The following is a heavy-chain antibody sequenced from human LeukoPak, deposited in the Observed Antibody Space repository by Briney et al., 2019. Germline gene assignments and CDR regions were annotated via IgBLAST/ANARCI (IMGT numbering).Heavy chain of an antibody. Sequence: SQTLSLTCTVSGGSISSGDYYWSWIRQPPGKGLEWIGYIYYSGSTYYNPSLKSRVTISVDTSKNQFSLKLSSVTAADTAVYYCARGEYYYGSSGYWGYWGQGTLVTVSS. D-gene: IGHD3-22*01. CDR1: GGSISSGDYY. CDR2: IYYSGST. CDR3: ARGEYYYGSSGYWGY. V-gene: IGHV4-30-4*01. J-gene: IGHJ4*02.